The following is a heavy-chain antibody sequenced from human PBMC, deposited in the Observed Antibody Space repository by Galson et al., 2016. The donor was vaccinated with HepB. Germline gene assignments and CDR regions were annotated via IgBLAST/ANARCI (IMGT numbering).Heavy chain of an antibody. Sequence: SVKVSCKASGGTFTSYAFNWVRQAPGQGLEWMGGIIPMFGTTDYAQKFQGRVTITADDSTSTAYMELSSLRSEDTAVYYCARESRRIYGPLDYWGQGTTVTVSS. CDR2: IIPMFGTT. D-gene: IGHD2-21*01. CDR3: ARESRRIYGPLDY. CDR1: GGTFTSYA. J-gene: IGHJ4*03. V-gene: IGHV1-69*13.